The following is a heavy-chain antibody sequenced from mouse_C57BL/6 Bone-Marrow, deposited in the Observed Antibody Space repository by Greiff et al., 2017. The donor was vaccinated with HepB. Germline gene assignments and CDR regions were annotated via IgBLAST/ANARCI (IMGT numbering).Heavy chain of an antibody. J-gene: IGHJ4*01. Sequence: QVQLQQPGAELVKPGASVKLSCKASGYTFTSYWMHWVKQRPGRGLEWIGRIDPNSGGTKYNEKFKSKATLTVDKPSSTAYMQLSSLTSEDSAVYYCAKDPLFSTDYAMDYFGPLTSVTFSS. V-gene: IGHV1-72*01. CDR1: GYTFTSYW. D-gene: IGHD6-2*01. CDR3: AKDPLFSTDYAMDY. CDR2: IDPNSGGT.